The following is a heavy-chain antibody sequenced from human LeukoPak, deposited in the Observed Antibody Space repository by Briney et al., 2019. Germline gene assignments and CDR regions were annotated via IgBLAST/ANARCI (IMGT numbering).Heavy chain of an antibody. J-gene: IGHJ2*01. Sequence: PGGSLTLSCEASGFAFSSYSMIWVRQPPGKGLEWVSYIRGGGTVTYYSDSVKGRFTISRDNAKKSLYLQMSSLRDEDTAVYYCARRQEWLVDLWGGGTLCTVSS. CDR2: IRGGGTVT. D-gene: IGHD6-19*01. CDR3: ARRQEWLVDL. CDR1: GFAFSSYS. V-gene: IGHV3-48*02.